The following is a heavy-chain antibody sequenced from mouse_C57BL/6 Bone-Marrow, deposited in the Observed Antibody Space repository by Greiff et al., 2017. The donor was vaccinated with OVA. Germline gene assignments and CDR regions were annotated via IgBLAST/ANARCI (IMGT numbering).Heavy chain of an antibody. J-gene: IGHJ4*01. D-gene: IGHD1-1*01. CDR2: IYWDDDK. V-gene: IGHV8-12*01. CDR3: ARIYCYGTHYYAMDY. Sequence: SGPGILQSSQTLSLTCSFSGFSLSTSGMGVSWIRQPSGKGLEWLAHIYWDDDKRYNPSLKSRLTISKDTSRNPLFLKITSVDTADTATYYCARIYCYGTHYYAMDYWGQGTSVTVSS. CDR1: GFSLSTSGMG.